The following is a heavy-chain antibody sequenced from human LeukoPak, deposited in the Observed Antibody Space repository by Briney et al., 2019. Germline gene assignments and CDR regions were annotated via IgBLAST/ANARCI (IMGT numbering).Heavy chain of an antibody. V-gene: IGHV2-5*01. CDR2: IYWNDDK. CDR1: GFSLSTSGVG. Sequence: SGPTLVKPTQTLTLTCTFSGFSLSTSGVGVGWIRQPPGKALEWLALIYWNDDKRYSPSLKSRLTITKDTSKNQVVLTMTNMDPVDTATYYCAHHSKSLLRYFDWLSTPDYWGQGTLVTVSS. D-gene: IGHD3-9*01. CDR3: AHHSKSLLRYFDWLSTPDY. J-gene: IGHJ4*02.